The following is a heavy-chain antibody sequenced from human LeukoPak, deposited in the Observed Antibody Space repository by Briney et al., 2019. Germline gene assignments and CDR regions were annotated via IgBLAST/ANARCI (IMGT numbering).Heavy chain of an antibody. CDR1: EFTFSSYE. CDR3: ARGARDAFKGSLWRPRGQNAYYFDY. V-gene: IGHV3-48*03. CDR2: ISNSGSTI. Sequence: GGSLRLSCTASEFTFSSYEMNWVRQAPGKGLEWVSYISNSGSTIYYADSVKGRFTISRDNAKNSLYLQMNSLRAEDTAVYYRARGARDAFKGSLWRPRGQNAYYFDYWGQGTLVTVSS. J-gene: IGHJ4*02. D-gene: IGHD5-24*01.